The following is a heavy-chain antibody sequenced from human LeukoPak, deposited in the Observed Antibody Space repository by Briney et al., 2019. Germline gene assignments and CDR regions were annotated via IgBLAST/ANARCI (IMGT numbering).Heavy chain of an antibody. V-gene: IGHV1-69*04. CDR1: GGTFSSYA. CDR3: ARNRDGYNLDY. CDR2: IIPILGIA. J-gene: IGHJ4*02. Sequence: SVKASCKASGGTFSSYAISWVRQAPGQGLEWMGRIIPILGIANYAQKFQGRVTITADKSTSTAYMELSSLRSEDTAVYYCARNRDGYNLDYWGQGTLVTVSS. D-gene: IGHD5-24*01.